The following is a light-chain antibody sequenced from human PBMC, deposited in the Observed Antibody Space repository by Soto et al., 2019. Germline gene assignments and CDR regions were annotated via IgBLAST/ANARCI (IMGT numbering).Light chain of an antibody. J-gene: IGKJ2*01. V-gene: IGKV1-33*01. CDR1: QDISNY. CDR2: DAS. CDR3: QQYDNLPYT. Sequence: DIPMIQSPSSLSASVGDRVTITCQASQDISNYLNWYQQKPGKAPKLLIYDASNLETGVPSRFSGSGSGTDFTFTISSLQPEDIATYYCQQYDNLPYTFGQGTKLEIK.